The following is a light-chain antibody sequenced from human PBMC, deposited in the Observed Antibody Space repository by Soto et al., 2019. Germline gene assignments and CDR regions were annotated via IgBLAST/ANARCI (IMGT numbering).Light chain of an antibody. J-gene: IGKJ1*01. CDR3: QQYSNWPET. CDR1: QSVSSN. V-gene: IGKV3-15*01. Sequence: EIVMTQSPATLSVSPWERATLSCRASQSVSSNLAWYQQKVGQAPRLLIYDASTRATGVPARFSGSGSGTEFTLTISSLQSEDFAVYYCQQYSNWPETFGQGTKVEIK. CDR2: DAS.